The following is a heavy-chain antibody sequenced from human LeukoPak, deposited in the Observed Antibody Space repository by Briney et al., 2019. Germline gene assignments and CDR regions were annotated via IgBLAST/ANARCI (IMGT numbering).Heavy chain of an antibody. CDR1: GYTFTSYG. Sequence: ASVKVSCKASGYTFTSYGISWVRQAPGQGLEWMGWISAYNGYTNYAQKLQGRVTMTTDTSTSTAYMELRSLRSDDTAVYYCARGNKQRWLQSFDYWGQGTLVTVPS. D-gene: IGHD5-24*01. J-gene: IGHJ4*02. CDR3: ARGNKQRWLQSFDY. V-gene: IGHV1-18*01. CDR2: ISAYNGYT.